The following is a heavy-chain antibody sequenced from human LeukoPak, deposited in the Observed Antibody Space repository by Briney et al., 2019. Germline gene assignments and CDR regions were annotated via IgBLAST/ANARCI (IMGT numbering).Heavy chain of an antibody. CDR1: GYTFTDYY. D-gene: IGHD6-19*01. CDR2: INPNSGGT. CDR3: ATDRQWLVRYYFDY. J-gene: IGHJ4*02. V-gene: IGHV1-2*02. Sequence: ASVKVSCKASGYTFTDYYMHWVRQAPGQGLEWMGWINPNSGGTNYAQKFQGRVTMTRDTSISTAYMELSRLRSDDTAVYYCATDRQWLVRYYFDYWGQGTLVTVSS.